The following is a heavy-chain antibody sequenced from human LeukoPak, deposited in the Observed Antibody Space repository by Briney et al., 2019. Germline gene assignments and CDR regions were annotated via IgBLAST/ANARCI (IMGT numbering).Heavy chain of an antibody. CDR2: INHSGST. V-gene: IGHV4-34*01. Sequence: SETLSLTCTVSGGSISSYYWSWIRQPPGKGLEWIGEINHSGSTNYNPSLKSRVTISVDTSKNQFSLKLSSVTAADTAVYYCARRAMVREYYYYYYMDVWGKGTTVTISS. CDR3: ARRAMVREYYYYYYMDV. D-gene: IGHD3-10*01. J-gene: IGHJ6*03. CDR1: GGSISSYY.